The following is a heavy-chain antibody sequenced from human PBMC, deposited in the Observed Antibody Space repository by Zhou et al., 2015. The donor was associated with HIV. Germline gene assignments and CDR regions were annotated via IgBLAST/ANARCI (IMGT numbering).Heavy chain of an antibody. D-gene: IGHD6-13*01. CDR3: ARATGRGYSNGRIAAAGTVDY. V-gene: IGHV1-46*01. J-gene: IGHJ4*02. CDR1: GYTFTSYY. CDR2: INPSGGST. Sequence: QVQLVQSGAEVRKPGASVKVSCKASGYTFTSYYVHWVRQAPGQGLEWMGIINPSGGSTSYAQEFQARLTMTRDTYTSTVYMELSSLRSEDTAVYYCARATGRGYSNGRIAAAGTVDYWGQGTLVTVSS.